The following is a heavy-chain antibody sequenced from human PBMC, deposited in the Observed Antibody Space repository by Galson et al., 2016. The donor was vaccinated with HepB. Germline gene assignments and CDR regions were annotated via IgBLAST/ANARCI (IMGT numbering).Heavy chain of an antibody. V-gene: IGHV3-49*03. CDR3: TRGGWSRESYFDY. D-gene: IGHD1-26*01. CDR2: IRRKAYGGTT. Sequence: SLRLSCAASGFTFGDYAMSWFRQAPGKGLEWVGFIRRKAYGGTTEYAASVKGRFTFSRDDSKSIAYLQMNSLKTEDTAVCYCTRGGWSRESYFDYWGQGTLVTVSS. CDR1: GFTFGDYA. J-gene: IGHJ4*02.